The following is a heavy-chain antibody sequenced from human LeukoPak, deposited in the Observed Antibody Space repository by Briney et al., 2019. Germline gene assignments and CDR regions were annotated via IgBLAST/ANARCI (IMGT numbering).Heavy chain of an antibody. Sequence: GGSLRLSCAASGFTFSSYGMHWVRQAPGKGLGWVAFIRYDGSNKYYADSVKGRFTISRDNSKNTLYLQMNSLRAEDTAVYYCAKAYSSSWYSVFDYWGQGTLVTVSS. CDR3: AKAYSSSWYSVFDY. CDR1: GFTFSSYG. D-gene: IGHD6-13*01. CDR2: IRYDGSNK. V-gene: IGHV3-30*02. J-gene: IGHJ4*02.